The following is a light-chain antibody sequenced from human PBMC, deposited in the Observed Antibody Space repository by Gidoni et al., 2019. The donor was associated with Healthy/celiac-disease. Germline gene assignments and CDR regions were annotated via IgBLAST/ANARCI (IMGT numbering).Light chain of an antibody. CDR1: QSVSSN. CDR2: GAS. Sequence: EIVMTQSPATLSVSPGERATLSCRASQSVSSNLAWYQQKPGQAPRLLIYGASTRATGIPARLSGSGSGTEFTLTISSLQSEDFAVYYCQQYNNWHPKYTFGQGTKLEIK. CDR3: QQYNNWHPKYT. V-gene: IGKV3-15*01. J-gene: IGKJ2*01.